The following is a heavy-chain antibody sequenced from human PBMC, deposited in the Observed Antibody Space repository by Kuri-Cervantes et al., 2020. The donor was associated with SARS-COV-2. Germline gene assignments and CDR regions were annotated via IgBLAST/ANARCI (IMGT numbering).Heavy chain of an antibody. Sequence: SETLSLTCAVSGGSISSSNWWSRVRQPPGKGLEWIGEIYHSGSTNYNPSLKSRVTISVDKSKNQFSLKLSSVTAADTAVYSCAREKVRGERPSYYYYGMDVWGQGTTVTVSS. V-gene: IGHV4-4*02. D-gene: IGHD3-10*01. CDR1: GGSISSSNW. CDR2: IYHSGST. J-gene: IGHJ6*02. CDR3: AREKVRGERPSYYYYGMDV.